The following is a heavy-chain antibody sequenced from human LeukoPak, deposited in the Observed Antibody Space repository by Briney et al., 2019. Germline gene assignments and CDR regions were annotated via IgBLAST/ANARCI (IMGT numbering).Heavy chain of an antibody. J-gene: IGHJ4*02. D-gene: IGHD3-3*01. CDR1: VYTFTSYG. Sequence: ASVKVSFKASVYTFTSYGINWVRQAPGQGLEWMGLISAYNGNTIYAQKLQRRVTMTTDTSTSTAYMELRSLRSDDTAVYYCARDPSRYDFWSGPMNRKYYFDYWGQGTLVTVSS. V-gene: IGHV1-18*01. CDR3: ARDPSRYDFWSGPMNRKYYFDY. CDR2: ISAYNGNT.